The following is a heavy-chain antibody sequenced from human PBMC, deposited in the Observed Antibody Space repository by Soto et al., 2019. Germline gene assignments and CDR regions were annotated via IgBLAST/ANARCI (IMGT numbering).Heavy chain of an antibody. V-gene: IGHV3-30-3*01. CDR2: ISYDGSNK. Sequence: SLRLSCAASGFTFSSYAMHWVRQAPGKGLEWVAVISYDGSNKYYADSVRGRFTISRDNSKNTLYLQMNSLRAEDTAVYYCARDKYYYDSSGHDDAFDIWGQGTMVTVS. D-gene: IGHD3-22*01. CDR3: ARDKYYYDSSGHDDAFDI. CDR1: GFTFSSYA. J-gene: IGHJ3*02.